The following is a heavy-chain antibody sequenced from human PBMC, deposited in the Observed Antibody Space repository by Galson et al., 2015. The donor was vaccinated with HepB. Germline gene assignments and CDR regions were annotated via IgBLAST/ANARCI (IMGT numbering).Heavy chain of an antibody. Sequence: SLRLSCAASGFTFSSYAMSWVRQAPGKGLEWVSAISGSGGSTYYADSVKGRFTISRDNSKNTLYLQMNSLRAEDTAVYYCAKDTGIAYCGGDCYNFDYWGQGTLVTVSS. CDR1: GFTFSSYA. V-gene: IGHV3-23*01. J-gene: IGHJ4*02. D-gene: IGHD2-21*02. CDR3: AKDTGIAYCGGDCYNFDY. CDR2: ISGSGGST.